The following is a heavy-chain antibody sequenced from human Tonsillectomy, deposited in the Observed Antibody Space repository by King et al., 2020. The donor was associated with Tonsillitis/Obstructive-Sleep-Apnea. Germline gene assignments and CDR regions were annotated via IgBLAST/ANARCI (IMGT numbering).Heavy chain of an antibody. J-gene: IGHJ4*02. CDR1: GGSMTRNSYY. CDR3: ARHRCDFWNSSPFVF. CDR2: LYYTGSS. Sequence: QLQESGPGLVKPSETLSLTCTVSGGSMTRNSYYWGWIRQPPGKGLEWIGSLYYTGSSYYNPSLNRRVTVAVDTPKSQFSLTLTSLNAADPAVYYCARHRCDFWNSSPFVFWGQGILVTVPS. D-gene: IGHD3-3*01. V-gene: IGHV4-39*01.